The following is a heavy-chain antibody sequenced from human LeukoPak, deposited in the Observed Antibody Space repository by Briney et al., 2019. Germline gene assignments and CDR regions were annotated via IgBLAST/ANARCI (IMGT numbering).Heavy chain of an antibody. D-gene: IGHD2-21*02. CDR1: GGSISTSTYY. CDR3: ARQKAYCDGDCYFDAFDI. Sequence: SETLSLTCTVSGGSISTSTYYWGWLRQPPGMGLEWSGTIFYTGSTYYNPSLESRVTISVDTSKNQFPLKLSSVTAADTAVYYCARQKAYCDGDCYFDAFDIWGQGTMVTVSS. J-gene: IGHJ3*02. CDR2: IFYTGST. V-gene: IGHV4-39*01.